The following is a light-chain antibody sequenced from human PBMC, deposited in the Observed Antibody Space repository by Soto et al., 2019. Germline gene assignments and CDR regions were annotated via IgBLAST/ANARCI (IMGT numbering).Light chain of an antibody. CDR1: QSVLSSSNNKNC. V-gene: IGKV4-1*01. CDR3: QHYYSIPWT. J-gene: IGKJ1*01. CDR2: WAS. Sequence: DIVMTQSPDSLAVSLGERATINCKSSQSVLSSSNNKNCLAWYQQKPGQPPRLLIYWASTRESGVPDRFSGSGSGTDFTLTISSLQAEDVAVYYCQHYYSIPWTFGQGPKVEIK.